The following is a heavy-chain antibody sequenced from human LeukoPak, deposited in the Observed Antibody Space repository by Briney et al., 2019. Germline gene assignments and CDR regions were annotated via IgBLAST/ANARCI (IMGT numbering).Heavy chain of an antibody. Sequence: GGSLRLSCAASGFTFSDYYMSWIRQAPGKGLEWVSYISSSGSTIYYADSVKGRFTISRDNAKNSLYLQMNSLRAEDTAVYYYAVKRYYDYVWGSYRAVDFDYWGQGTLVTVSS. D-gene: IGHD3-16*02. CDR1: GFTFSDYY. V-gene: IGHV3-11*01. J-gene: IGHJ4*02. CDR3: AVKRYYDYVWGSYRAVDFDY. CDR2: ISSSGSTI.